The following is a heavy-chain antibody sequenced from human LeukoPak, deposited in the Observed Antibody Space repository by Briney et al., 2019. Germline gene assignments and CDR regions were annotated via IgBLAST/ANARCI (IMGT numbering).Heavy chain of an antibody. CDR2: ISDSGDST. J-gene: IGHJ4*02. CDR1: GFTFSSYS. CDR3: AKDVYYSALWYFDH. Sequence: AGGSLRLSCAASGFTFSSYSMNWVRQAPGKGLEWVSSISDSGDSTYYADSVKGRFTISRDNSKDTMFLQMNSLRAEDTALYYCAKDVYYSALWYFDHWGQGTLVTVSS. D-gene: IGHD3-10*01. V-gene: IGHV3-23*01.